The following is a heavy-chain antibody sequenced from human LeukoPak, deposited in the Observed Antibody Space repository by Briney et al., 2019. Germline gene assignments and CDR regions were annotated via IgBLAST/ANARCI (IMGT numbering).Heavy chain of an antibody. CDR2: ISGSGAGT. V-gene: IGHV3-23*01. CDR3: AKTYYYYSSGYYFPFDY. Sequence: AGGSLRLSCAASGFTFSNYAMSWVRQAPGKGLEWVSAISGSGAGTYYADSVKGRFAISRDNSENMLYLQMNSLRAEDTAVYHCAKTYYYYSSGYYFPFDYWGQGTLVIVSS. J-gene: IGHJ4*02. D-gene: IGHD3-22*01. CDR1: GFTFSNYA.